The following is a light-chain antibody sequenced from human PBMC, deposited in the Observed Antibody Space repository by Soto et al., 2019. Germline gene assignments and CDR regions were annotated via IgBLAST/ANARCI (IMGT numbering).Light chain of an antibody. CDR1: QSVSDY. Sequence: EIVLTQSPATLSLSPGQRATLSCRASQSVSDYLAWFQQKPGQAPRLLIYDASNRATGIPARFSGSGSGTDFTLTISSLEPEDFAVYYCQQRSSWPLLTFGGGTKVEI. J-gene: IGKJ4*01. V-gene: IGKV3-11*01. CDR3: QQRSSWPLLT. CDR2: DAS.